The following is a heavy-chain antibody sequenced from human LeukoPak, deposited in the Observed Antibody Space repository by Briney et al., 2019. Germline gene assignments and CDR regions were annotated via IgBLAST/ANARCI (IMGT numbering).Heavy chain of an antibody. J-gene: IGHJ4*02. Sequence: SETLSLTCAVYGGSFTGYFWNWIRQSPGKGLEWIAEINDRGTTNYNPLLKSRVTISVDTSKNPFSLKLTSVTAADTGVYYCARDPTTVVTVPYYFDFWGQGTPVTVSS. D-gene: IGHD4-23*01. V-gene: IGHV4-34*01. CDR2: INDRGTT. CDR3: ARDPTTVVTVPYYFDF. CDR1: GGSFTGYF.